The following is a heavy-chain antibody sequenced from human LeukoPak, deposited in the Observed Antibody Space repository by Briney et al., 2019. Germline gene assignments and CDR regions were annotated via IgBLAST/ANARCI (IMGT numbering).Heavy chain of an antibody. CDR3: AKGSPYNSGWQFDH. CDR2: IWYDGSKK. CDR1: GFTFSSYA. J-gene: IGHJ4*02. V-gene: IGHV3-33*06. D-gene: IGHD6-19*01. Sequence: GGSLRLSCAASGFTFSSYAMHWVRQAPGKGLECVAVIWYDGSKKYYADSVKGRFTISRDNSKDTLYLQMNSLRAADTAVYYCAKGSPYNSGWQFDHWGQGTLVTVSS.